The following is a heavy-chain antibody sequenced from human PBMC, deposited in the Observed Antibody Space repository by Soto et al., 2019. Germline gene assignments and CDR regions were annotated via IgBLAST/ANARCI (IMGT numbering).Heavy chain of an antibody. J-gene: IGHJ4*02. CDR3: ARVTPSCTNGVCWGYFDY. Sequence: VQLVESGGGVVQPGRSLRLSCAASGFTFSSYGMHWVRQAPGKGLEWVAVIWYDGSNKYYADSVKGRFTISRDNSKNTLYLQMNSLRAEDTAVYYCARVTPSCTNGVCWGYFDYWGQGTLVTVSS. CDR2: IWYDGSNK. CDR1: GFTFSSYG. D-gene: IGHD2-8*01. V-gene: IGHV3-33*01.